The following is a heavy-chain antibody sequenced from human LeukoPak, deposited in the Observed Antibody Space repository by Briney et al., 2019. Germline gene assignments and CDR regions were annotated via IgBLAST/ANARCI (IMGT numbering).Heavy chain of an antibody. CDR1: GFSFSSYS. Sequence: GGSLRLFCAVSGFSFSSYSMHWVRQAPGKGLEWAAVISSDGSNKYYADSVKGRFTISRDNSKNTLYMQMNSLRAEDTAVYYCASPTRGAWGQGTLVTVSS. V-gene: IGHV3-30-3*01. CDR3: ASPTRGA. D-gene: IGHD3-10*01. CDR2: ISSDGSNK. J-gene: IGHJ4*02.